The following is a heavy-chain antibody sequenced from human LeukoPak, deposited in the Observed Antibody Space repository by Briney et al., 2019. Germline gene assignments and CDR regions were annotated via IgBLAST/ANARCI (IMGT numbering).Heavy chain of an antibody. D-gene: IGHD2-2*01. CDR2: IYHSGST. V-gene: IGHV4-4*02. CDR3: ARFCGSTSWHSGYYYGIDV. CDR1: GFAFSSHG. J-gene: IGHJ6*02. Sequence: GSLRLSCAASGFAFSSHGMHWVRQPPGKGLEWIGEIYHSGSTNYNPSLESRVTVSVDKSKNQFSLDLTSVTAADTAVYYCARFCGSTSWHSGYYYGIDVWGQGTTVTVSS.